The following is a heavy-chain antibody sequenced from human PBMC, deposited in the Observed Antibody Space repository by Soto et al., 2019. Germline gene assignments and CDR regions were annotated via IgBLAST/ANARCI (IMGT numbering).Heavy chain of an antibody. J-gene: IGHJ6*02. V-gene: IGHV1-69*12. CDR3: ASWLKGPDIGNYYYGMDV. CDR2: IMPIFRAP. Sequence: QVQLVQSGAEVKKPGSSVKVSCKASGGAFSDYAFSWVRQAPGQGLEWLGGIMPIFRAPDYAQKFQGRVTITADEVTRTAYMEMNSVGSEDTAVYYCASWLKGPDIGNYYYGMDVWGQGTTVTVS. CDR1: GGAFSDYA. D-gene: IGHD2-15*01.